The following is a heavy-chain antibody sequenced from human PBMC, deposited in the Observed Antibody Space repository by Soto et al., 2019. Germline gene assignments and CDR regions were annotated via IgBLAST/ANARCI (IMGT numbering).Heavy chain of an antibody. V-gene: IGHV4-31*02. CDR3: ARETLYYDSSLGFDY. Sequence: PSETLSLTCSVSGGSISSGGYYWSWIRQHPGKGLEWIGYIYYSGSTYYNPSLKSRVTISVDTSKNQFSLKLSSVTAADTAVYYCARETLYYDSSLGFDYWGQGTLVTVSS. CDR1: GGSISSGGYY. CDR2: IYYSGST. J-gene: IGHJ4*02. D-gene: IGHD3-22*01.